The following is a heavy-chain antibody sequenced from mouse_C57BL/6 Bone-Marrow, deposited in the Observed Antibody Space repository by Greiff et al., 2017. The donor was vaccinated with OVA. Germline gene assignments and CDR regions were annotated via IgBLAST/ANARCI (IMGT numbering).Heavy chain of an antibody. V-gene: IGHV5-4*01. CDR3: ARDPAYDGEFYY. Sequence: VQLKESGGGLVKPGGSLKLSCAASGFTFSSYAMSWVRQTPEKRLEWVATISDGGSYTYYPDNVKGRFTISRDNAKNNLYLQMSHLKSEDTAMYYCARDPAYDGEFYYWGQGTTLTVSS. J-gene: IGHJ2*01. D-gene: IGHD2-12*01. CDR2: ISDGGSYT. CDR1: GFTFSSYA.